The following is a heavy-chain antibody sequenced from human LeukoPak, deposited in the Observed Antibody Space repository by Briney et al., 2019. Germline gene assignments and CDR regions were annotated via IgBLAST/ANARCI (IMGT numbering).Heavy chain of an antibody. V-gene: IGHV3-30*03. CDR2: ISYDGSNK. CDR1: GFTFSSYG. Sequence: GWSLRLSCAASGFTFSSYGMHWVRQAPGKGLEWVAVISYDGSNKYYADSVKGRFTISRDNSKNTLYLQMNSLRAEDTAVYYCARGKWLRESAFDIWGQGTMVTVSS. J-gene: IGHJ3*02. D-gene: IGHD5-12*01. CDR3: ARGKWLRESAFDI.